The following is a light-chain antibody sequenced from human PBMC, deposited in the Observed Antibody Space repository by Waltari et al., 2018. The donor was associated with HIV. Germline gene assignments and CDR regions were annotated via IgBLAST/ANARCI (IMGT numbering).Light chain of an antibody. CDR2: WAS. CDR3: QQYYSTPRT. V-gene: IGKV4-1*01. CDR1: QSVLYSSNSKNY. J-gene: IGKJ4*01. Sequence: DIVMTQSPDSLAVSLGERAPINCKSSQSVLYSSNSKNYLAWYQQKPGQPPKLLIYWASTRESGVPERFRGSGSGTDFTLTSSSLQAEDVAVYDCQQYYSTPRTFGGGTKVEIK.